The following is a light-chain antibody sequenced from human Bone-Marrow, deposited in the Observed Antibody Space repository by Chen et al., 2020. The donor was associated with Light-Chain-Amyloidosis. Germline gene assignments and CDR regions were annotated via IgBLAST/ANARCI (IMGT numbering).Light chain of an antibody. Sequence: SSELTQDPVVSVALGQTVTITCRGDSLSGYYASWYQQKPGQAPLLVLFGKNNRPSGLPDRFSCSTSGNTASLTITGAPAEDEADYYCNSRDSSNRWVFGGGTKLTVL. J-gene: IGLJ3*02. V-gene: IGLV3-19*01. CDR2: GKN. CDR1: SLSGYY. CDR3: NSRDSSNRWV.